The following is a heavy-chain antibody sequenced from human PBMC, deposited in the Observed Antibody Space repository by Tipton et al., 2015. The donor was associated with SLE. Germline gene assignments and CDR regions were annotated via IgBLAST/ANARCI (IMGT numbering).Heavy chain of an antibody. J-gene: IGHJ4*02. V-gene: IGHV3-7*01. D-gene: IGHD3-16*01. Sequence: LSLTCAASGFTFSSYWMSWVRQAPGKGLEWVANIKQDGSEKYYVDSVKGRFTISRDNAKNSLYLQMNSLRAEDTAVYYCARDGLWGYFDYWGQGTLVTVSS. CDR2: IKQDGSEK. CDR3: ARDGLWGYFDY. CDR1: GFTFSSYW.